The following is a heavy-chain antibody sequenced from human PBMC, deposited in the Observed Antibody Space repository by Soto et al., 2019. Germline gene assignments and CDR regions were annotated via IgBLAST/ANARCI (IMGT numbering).Heavy chain of an antibody. CDR1: GYTFTNYW. CDR2: IYPGDSDT. J-gene: IGHJ6*02. Sequence: GESLKISCKGSGYTFTNYWIGWVRQMPGKGPEWMGIIYPGDSDTKYNPSFQGQVAISADKSITTTYLQWSSLKASDTAIYYCAASIFYYGMDVWGQGTTVTVSS. CDR3: AASIFYYGMDV. V-gene: IGHV5-51*01.